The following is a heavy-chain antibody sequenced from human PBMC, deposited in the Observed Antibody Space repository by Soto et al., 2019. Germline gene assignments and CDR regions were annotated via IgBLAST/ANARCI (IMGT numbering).Heavy chain of an antibody. CDR1: GFTFSNYV. CDR2: ISGGGTST. CDR3: AKPLATDFDY. J-gene: IGHJ4*02. Sequence: EVQLLESGGGLVQPGGSLRLSCAASGFTFSNYVMIWVRQAPGKGLEWVSAISGGGTSTYYADSVKGRFTISRDDSKSTLYLQMNILRVDDTAVYYCAKPLATDFDYWGQGTLVTVSS. V-gene: IGHV3-23*01.